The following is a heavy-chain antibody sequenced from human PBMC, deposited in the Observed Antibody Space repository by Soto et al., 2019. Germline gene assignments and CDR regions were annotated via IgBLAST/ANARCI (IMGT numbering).Heavy chain of an antibody. CDR1: GGTFSSYS. CDR2: TIPIFGTA. V-gene: IGHV1-69*01. CDR3: ARDGGRHSGGIDY. Sequence: QVQLVQSGAEVKKPGSSVKVSCKASGGTFSSYSINWVRQAPGQGLEWMGETIPIFGTANYAQKCQGRVTITADESTSTAYMELSSLRSEDTAVYYGARDGGRHSGGIDYWGQGTLVTVSS. J-gene: IGHJ4*02. D-gene: IGHD1-26*01.